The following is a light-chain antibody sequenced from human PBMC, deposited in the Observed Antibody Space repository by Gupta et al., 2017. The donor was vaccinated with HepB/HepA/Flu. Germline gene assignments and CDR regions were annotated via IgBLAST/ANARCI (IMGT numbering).Light chain of an antibody. Sequence: QSALTQSAPVSESPGQSITISRTGPSSDVGGYNYVSWYQHHPGKAPKLMIYDVSYRPSGVSNRFSGSKSGNTASLTISGLQAEDEADYYCSSYISSSTLVLFGGGTKLTVL. CDR1: SSDVGGYNY. V-gene: IGLV2-14*03. CDR3: SSYISSSTLVL. CDR2: DVS. J-gene: IGLJ2*01.